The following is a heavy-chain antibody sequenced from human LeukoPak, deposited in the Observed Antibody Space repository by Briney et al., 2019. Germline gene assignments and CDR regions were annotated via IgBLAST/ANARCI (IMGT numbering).Heavy chain of an antibody. CDR2: TNPTGGGT. CDR3: ARALDFGGNDFDY. D-gene: IGHD4-23*01. V-gene: IGHV1-46*01. CDR1: GGTFSSYA. Sequence: GASVKVSCKASGGTFSSYAISWVRQAPGQGLEWMGITNPTGGGTTYAQKFQGRLTMTRGTSTATIYMDLSSLRSEDTAVYFCARALDFGGNDFDYWGQGTLVTVSS. J-gene: IGHJ4*02.